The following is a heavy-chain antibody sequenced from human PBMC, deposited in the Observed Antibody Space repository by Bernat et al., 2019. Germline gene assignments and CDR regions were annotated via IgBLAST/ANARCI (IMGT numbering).Heavy chain of an antibody. CDR2: INAGNGNT. CDR1: GYTFTSYA. Sequence: QVQLVQSGAEVKKPGASVKVSCKASGYTFTSYAMHWVRQAPGQRLEWMGWINAGNGNTKYSQKFQGRVTITRDTSASTAYKELSSLRSEDTAVYYCARVRYYDSSGHGMDVWGQGTTVTVSS. J-gene: IGHJ6*02. D-gene: IGHD3-22*01. V-gene: IGHV1-3*01. CDR3: ARVRYYDSSGHGMDV.